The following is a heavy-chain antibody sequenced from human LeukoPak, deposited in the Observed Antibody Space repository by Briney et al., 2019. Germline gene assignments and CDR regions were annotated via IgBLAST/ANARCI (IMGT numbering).Heavy chain of an antibody. D-gene: IGHD3-22*01. J-gene: IGHJ4*02. CDR3: AKAPGGLYFYERSGYLVFDY. V-gene: IGHV3-23*01. CDR2: ISGSGGST. Sequence: QPGGSLRLSCAASGFTFSSYAMSWVRQAPGKGLEWVSAISGSGGSTYYADSVKGRFTISRDNSKNTLYLQMNSLRAEDTAVYYCAKAPGGLYFYERSGYLVFDYWGQGTLVTASS. CDR1: GFTFSSYA.